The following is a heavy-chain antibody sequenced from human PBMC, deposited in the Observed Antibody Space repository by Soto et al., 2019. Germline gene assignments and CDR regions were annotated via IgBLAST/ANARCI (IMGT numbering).Heavy chain of an antibody. Sequence: QVQLQQWGAGLLKPSETLSPTCAVSGGPSSGYSWSWIRQPPGKGLGWMGEINHSGTTNYTPPLKSRVTISVDTSKNQFSLKLSSVTAADTAVYYCARGQVYYYYGMDVWGQGTTVTVSS. V-gene: IGHV4-34*01. CDR1: GGPSSGYS. CDR2: INHSGTT. CDR3: ARGQVYYYYGMDV. J-gene: IGHJ6*02.